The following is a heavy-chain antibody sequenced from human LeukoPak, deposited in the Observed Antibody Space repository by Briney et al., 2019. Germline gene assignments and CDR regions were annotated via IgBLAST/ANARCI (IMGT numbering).Heavy chain of an antibody. CDR1: GDSISSGGYS. CDR3: ARGHDFWSGYHTLRPNYYFDY. D-gene: IGHD3-3*01. J-gene: IGHJ4*02. V-gene: IGHV4-30-2*01. CDR2: IFQSGST. Sequence: PSPTLSLTYAVSGDSISSGGYSWSWIRQPPGKGLEWIGYIFQSGSTYYNPSLKSRVTISVDRSRNQFSLKLSSVTAADTAVYYCARGHDFWSGYHTLRPNYYFDYWGQGTLVTVSS.